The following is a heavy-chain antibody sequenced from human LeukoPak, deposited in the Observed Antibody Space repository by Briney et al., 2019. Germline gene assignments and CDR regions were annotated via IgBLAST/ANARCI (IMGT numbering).Heavy chain of an antibody. D-gene: IGHD6-13*01. V-gene: IGHV4-39*01. CDR1: GGSISSSSYY. J-gene: IGHJ3*02. CDR2: IYYSGCT. Sequence: SDTLSLTCTVSGGSISSSSYYWGWIRQPPGKGLEWIGSIYYSGCTYYNPSLKSRVTISVDTSKNQFSLKLSSVTAADTAVYYCARREFSSSSVSGAFDIWGQGTMVTVSS. CDR3: ARREFSSSSVSGAFDI.